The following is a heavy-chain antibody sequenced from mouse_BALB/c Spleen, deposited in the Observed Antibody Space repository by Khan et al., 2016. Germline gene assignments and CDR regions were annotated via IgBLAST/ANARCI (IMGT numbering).Heavy chain of an antibody. D-gene: IGHD2-3*01. J-gene: IGHJ4*01. CDR3: VSHYEGYNQGLDNASYY. CDR2: INTYTGET. CDR1: GYTFTNYG. V-gene: IGHV9-3-1*01. Sequence: QIQLVQSGPALKKPAETVKISCKASGYTFTNYGMNWVKQAPAKGLKWLGWINTYTGETTYADDFQGRFAFSLETSASSAYLQFNNLKNEDTATYFCVSHYEGYNQGLDNASYYGFQGSSLTV.